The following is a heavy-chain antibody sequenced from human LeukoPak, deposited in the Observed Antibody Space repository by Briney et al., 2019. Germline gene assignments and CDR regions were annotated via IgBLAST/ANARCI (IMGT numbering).Heavy chain of an antibody. D-gene: IGHD1-14*01. CDR3: ARDQGRGAYHRGYWYFDL. J-gene: IGHJ2*01. CDR1: GYTLTELS. Sequence: GASVKVSCKVSGYTLTELSMHWVRQAPGKGLEWMGGFDPEDGETIYAQKFQGRVTMTEDTSTDTAYMELSSLRSEDTAVYYCARDQGRGAYHRGYWYFDLWGRGTLVTVSS. V-gene: IGHV1-24*01. CDR2: FDPEDGET.